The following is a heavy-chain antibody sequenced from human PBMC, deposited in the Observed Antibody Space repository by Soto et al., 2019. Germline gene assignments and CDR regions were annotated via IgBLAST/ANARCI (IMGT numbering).Heavy chain of an antibody. CDR2: IHHIGTT. Sequence: QVQLQESGPGLVKPSGILSLTCAVSGGSLTTFNWWSWVRQPPGKGLEWIGEIHHIGTTNYNPSLDSRVTISLDKSRNHFSLTLISVTAADSAVYYCARTGAGAFHIWGQGKMITVSS. D-gene: IGHD7-27*01. CDR3: ARTGAGAFHI. V-gene: IGHV4-4*02. J-gene: IGHJ3*02. CDR1: GGSLTTFNW.